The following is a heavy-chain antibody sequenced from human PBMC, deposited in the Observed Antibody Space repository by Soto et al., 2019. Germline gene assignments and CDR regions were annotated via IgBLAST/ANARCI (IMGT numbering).Heavy chain of an antibody. J-gene: IGHJ4*02. CDR3: TKDIGTYYYDSSGFHY. D-gene: IGHD3-22*01. V-gene: IGHV3-9*01. CDR2: ISWDSGTI. CDR1: GFKFKDYA. Sequence: DVQLVESGGGLVQPGRSLRLSCVASGFKFKDYAIHWVRQVPGKGLEWVSGISWDSGTIGYADSVKGRFTISRDNAKNSLYLQMNSLRVEDTALYYCTKDIGTYYYDSSGFHYWGQGTLVTVSS.